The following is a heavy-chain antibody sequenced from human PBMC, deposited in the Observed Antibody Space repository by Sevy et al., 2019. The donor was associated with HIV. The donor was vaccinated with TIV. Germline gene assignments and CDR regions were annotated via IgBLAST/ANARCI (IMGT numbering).Heavy chain of an antibody. CDR3: AKDGGAARPVYFDY. CDR2: VSGNGGDT. D-gene: IGHD6-6*01. CDR1: GFTFSTYA. Sequence: GGYLRLSCAASGFTFSTYAMSWVRQAPGKGLEWVSAVSGNGGDTYSADSVKGRFTISRDNSKNTLYLQMNSLRADDTAVYYCAKDGGAARPVYFDYWGQGTLVTVSS. J-gene: IGHJ4*02. V-gene: IGHV3-23*01.